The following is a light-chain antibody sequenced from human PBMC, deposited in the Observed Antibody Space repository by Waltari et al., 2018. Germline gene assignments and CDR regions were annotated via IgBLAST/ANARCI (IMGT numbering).Light chain of an antibody. CDR1: QTISTS. V-gene: IGKV1-39*01. CDR3: EQSYSTPLT. J-gene: IGKJ4*01. Sequence: DIQMTQSPSSLSASVGARVTITCRPSQTISTSLNWYQQKPGKTPKLLIYGASNVQSGVPSRFSGSGSGTDFTLTISSLQPEDSATYYCEQSYSTPLTFGGGTKVEIK. CDR2: GAS.